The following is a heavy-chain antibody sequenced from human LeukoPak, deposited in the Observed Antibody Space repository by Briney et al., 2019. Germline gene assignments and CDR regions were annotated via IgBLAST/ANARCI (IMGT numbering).Heavy chain of an antibody. Sequence: GGSLRLSCAASGFTFSSYAMSWVRQAPGKGLEWVSAISGSGDTTYYADSVKGRFTISRDNAKNSLYLQMNSLRAEDTALYYCVCGSGSYWFDPWGQGTLVTVSS. CDR1: GFTFSSYA. J-gene: IGHJ5*02. D-gene: IGHD3-10*01. V-gene: IGHV3-23*01. CDR2: ISGSGDTT. CDR3: VCGSGSYWFDP.